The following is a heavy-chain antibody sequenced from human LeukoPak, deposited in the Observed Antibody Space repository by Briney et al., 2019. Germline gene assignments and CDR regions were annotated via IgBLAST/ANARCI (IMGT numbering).Heavy chain of an antibody. Sequence: GGSLRLSCAASGFTVSSNYMSWVRQAPGKGLEWVSVIYSGGSTYYADSVKGRFTIPRDNSKNTLYLQMNSLRAEDTAVYYCARDSYYYGMDVWGQGTTVTVSS. V-gene: IGHV3-53*01. J-gene: IGHJ6*02. CDR2: IYSGGST. CDR1: GFTVSSNY. CDR3: ARDSYYYGMDV.